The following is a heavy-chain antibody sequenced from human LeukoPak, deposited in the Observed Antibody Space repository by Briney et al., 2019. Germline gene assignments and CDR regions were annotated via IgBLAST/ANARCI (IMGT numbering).Heavy chain of an antibody. CDR1: GGSITSYY. CDR2: ISYSGSA. Sequence: SETLSLTCTVSGGSITSYYWSWIRQPPGMGLEWIGYISYSGSANYNPSLKSRVTMSLDTSKNQFSLNLTSVTAADTAVYFCARAPNWNYFDDWGQGTLVTASS. D-gene: IGHD1-20*01. CDR3: ARAPNWNYFDD. V-gene: IGHV4-59*01. J-gene: IGHJ4*02.